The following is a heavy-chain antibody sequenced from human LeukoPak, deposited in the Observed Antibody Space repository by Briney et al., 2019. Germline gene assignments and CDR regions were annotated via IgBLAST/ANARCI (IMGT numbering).Heavy chain of an antibody. J-gene: IGHJ4*02. V-gene: IGHV4-59*12. Sequence: SETLSLTCTVAGDSISSFYWSWIRQPPGKGLGWIGYIYYSGSTNYNPSLKSRVTISVDTSKNQFSLKMSSVTAADTAVYYCARDKRLVAVDYWGQGTLVTVSS. CDR2: IYYSGST. CDR3: ARDKRLVAVDY. D-gene: IGHD2-15*01. CDR1: GDSISSFY.